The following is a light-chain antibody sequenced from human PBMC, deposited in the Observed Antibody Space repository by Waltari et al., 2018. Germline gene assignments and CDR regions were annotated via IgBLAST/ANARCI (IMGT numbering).Light chain of an antibody. J-gene: IGLJ1*01. CDR2: EIR. CDR1: NSNVDILHL. V-gene: IGLV2-23*02. CDR3: CSFAGYGIYV. Sequence: QSALTQPASVSGSPGQSITISCTAVNSNVDILHLVSWYQHHPGRNPRLLIYEIRQRPSGISNRVSGSKSGNTASLTISGLQPEDEADYFCCSFAGYGIYVFGSGTQVSVL.